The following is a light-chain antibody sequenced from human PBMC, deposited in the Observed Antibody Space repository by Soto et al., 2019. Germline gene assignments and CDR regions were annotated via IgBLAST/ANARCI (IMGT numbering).Light chain of an antibody. CDR1: QSFSSN. Sequence: EIVMTQSPATLSVSPGERVTLSCRASQSFSSNLAWYQHKPGQAPRLLIYGASTTATDVPPRFSGSGSGTEFTLTIRNLQSEDFAVYYCKQYNDWPRTFGQGTRLEIK. CDR3: KQYNDWPRT. CDR2: GAS. V-gene: IGKV3-15*01. J-gene: IGKJ5*01.